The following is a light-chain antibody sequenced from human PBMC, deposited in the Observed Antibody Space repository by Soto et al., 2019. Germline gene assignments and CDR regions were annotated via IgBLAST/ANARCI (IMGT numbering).Light chain of an antibody. CDR2: SAS. V-gene: IGKV3-20*01. CDR1: QSVSSSY. Sequence: EIVLTQSPGTLSLSPGERATLSCRASQSVSSSYLAWYQQKPGQAPRLLIYSASSRATGIPDRFSGSGSGTDFTLTISILEPADFAVYYCQQYGSSPTFGGGTKVEIK. CDR3: QQYGSSPT. J-gene: IGKJ4*01.